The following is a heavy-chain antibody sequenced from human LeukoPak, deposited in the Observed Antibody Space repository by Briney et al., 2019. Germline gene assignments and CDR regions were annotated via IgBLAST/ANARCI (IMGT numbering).Heavy chain of an antibody. Sequence: PGGSLRLSCAASGFTFSSYWMHWVRQAPGKGLVWVSRIKGDGSSISYADSVKGRFTISRDNAKNTLYLQMNSLRAEDTAVYYCARDGYSYGHDFDYWGQGTLVTVSS. D-gene: IGHD5-18*01. V-gene: IGHV3-74*01. CDR3: ARDGYSYGHDFDY. CDR2: IKGDGSSI. CDR1: GFTFSSYW. J-gene: IGHJ4*02.